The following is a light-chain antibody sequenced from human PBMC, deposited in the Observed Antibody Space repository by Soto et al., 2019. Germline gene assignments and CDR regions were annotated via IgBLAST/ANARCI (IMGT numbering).Light chain of an antibody. V-gene: IGKV3-20*01. J-gene: IGKJ2*02. Sequence: ENVLTQSPGTLSLSPGERATLSCRASQSVSSSYLAWYRQKPGQAPRLLIYGATSRATGIPDRVSGSGSGTDFTLTISRLEPEDFAVYYCQQYGSSPCTFGQGTKLQIK. CDR3: QQYGSSPCT. CDR2: GAT. CDR1: QSVSSSY.